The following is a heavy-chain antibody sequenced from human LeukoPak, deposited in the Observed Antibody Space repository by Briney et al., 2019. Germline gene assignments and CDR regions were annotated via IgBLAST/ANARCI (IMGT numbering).Heavy chain of an antibody. CDR1: GFTFSSYG. CDR3: AELGITMIGGV. V-gene: IGHV3-23*01. J-gene: IGHJ6*04. Sequence: GGTLRLSCAASGFTFSSYGMSWVRQAPGKGLEWVSAISGSGGSTFYADSVKGRFTISRDNAKNSLYLQMNSLRAEDTAVYYCAELGITMIGGVWGKGTTVTISS. CDR2: ISGSGGST. D-gene: IGHD3-10*02.